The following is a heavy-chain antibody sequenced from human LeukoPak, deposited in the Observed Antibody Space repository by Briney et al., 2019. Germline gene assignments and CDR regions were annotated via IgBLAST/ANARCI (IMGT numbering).Heavy chain of an antibody. V-gene: IGHV3-74*01. CDR2: INSDGTST. J-gene: IGHJ4*02. D-gene: IGHD4-23*01. CDR3: ARDLGRVGTPD. CDR1: GFTFSSYW. Sequence: PGGSLRLSCGASGFTFSSYWMHWVRQAPGKGLVWVSRINSDGTSTNYADSVKGRFTISRDNAKNTLYLQMNSLRAEDTAMYYCARDLGRVGTPDWGQGTLVTVSS.